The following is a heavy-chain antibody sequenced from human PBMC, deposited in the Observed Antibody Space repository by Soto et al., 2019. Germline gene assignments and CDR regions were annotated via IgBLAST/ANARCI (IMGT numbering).Heavy chain of an antibody. Sequence: QVQLVQSGAEVKKPGASVKVSCKASGYTFTSYGISWVRQAPGPGLEWMGWISAYNGNTNYAQKLQGRGTMTTDTSTSTAYMELRSLRSDDTAVDYCAIAGDILTGYPVVPCDYWGQGTLVAVAA. CDR2: ISAYNGNT. D-gene: IGHD3-9*01. CDR1: GYTFTSYG. CDR3: AIAGDILTGYPVVPCDY. J-gene: IGHJ4*02. V-gene: IGHV1-18*01.